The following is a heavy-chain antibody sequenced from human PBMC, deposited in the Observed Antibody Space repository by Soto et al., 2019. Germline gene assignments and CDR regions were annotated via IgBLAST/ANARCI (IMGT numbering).Heavy chain of an antibody. J-gene: IGHJ4*02. V-gene: IGHV1-8*01. D-gene: IGHD6-13*01. CDR2: MNPNSGNT. Sequence: QVQLVQSGAEVKKPGASVKVSCKASGYTFTSSDINWVRQATGQGLEWMGWMNPNSGNTGYAQKFQGRVTMTRNTSISTAYMELRSLRSEDTDVYDCARVKVRGSSPTPFGYWGQGTLVTVSS. CDR3: ARVKVRGSSPTPFGY. CDR1: GYTFTSSD.